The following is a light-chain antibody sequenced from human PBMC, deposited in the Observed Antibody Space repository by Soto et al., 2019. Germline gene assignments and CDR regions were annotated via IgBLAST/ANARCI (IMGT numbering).Light chain of an antibody. CDR1: SYNIGKNL. CDR3: AAWDDSLSAWV. Sequence: QSVLTQPPSASGTPGQRVTISCSGGSYNIGKNLVYWYQQRPGTAPKLPIFKSNARPPGVPDRFSGSNSGSSASLAISGLRAEDEADSFCAAWDDSLSAWVFGRGTKLTVL. CDR2: KSN. V-gene: IGLV1-47*01. J-gene: IGLJ3*02.